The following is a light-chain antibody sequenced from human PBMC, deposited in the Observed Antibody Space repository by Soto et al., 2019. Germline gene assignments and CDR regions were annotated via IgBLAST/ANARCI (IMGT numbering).Light chain of an antibody. CDR3: SSYTGSSTLV. CDR1: SSDVGDYIY. J-gene: IGLJ2*01. CDR2: DVS. Sequence: QSALTQPASVSGSPGQSITISCTGTSSDVGDYIYVSWYQQHPGKAPKLMIYDVSHRPSGVSSRFSGSKSGNTASLTISGLQAEDEADYYCSSYTGSSTLVFGGGTKLTVL. V-gene: IGLV2-14*01.